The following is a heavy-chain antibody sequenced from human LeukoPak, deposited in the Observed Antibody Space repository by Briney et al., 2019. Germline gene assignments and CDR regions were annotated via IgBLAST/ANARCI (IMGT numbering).Heavy chain of an antibody. CDR3: ATAPRRIAAAGNYFDH. CDR1: GGSFSGYY. V-gene: IGHV4-34*01. Sequence: PSETLSLTCAVYGGSFSGYYWSWIRQPPGKGLEWIGEINHSGSTNYNPSLKSRVTISVDTSKNQFSLKLSSVTAADTAVYYCATAPRRIAAAGNYFDHWGQGTLVTVSS. CDR2: INHSGST. J-gene: IGHJ4*02. D-gene: IGHD6-13*01.